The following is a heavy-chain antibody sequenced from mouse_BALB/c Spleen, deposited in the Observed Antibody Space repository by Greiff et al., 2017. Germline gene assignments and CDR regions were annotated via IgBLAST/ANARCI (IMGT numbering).Heavy chain of an antibody. V-gene: IGHV1-80*01. D-gene: IGHD3-1*01. CDR1: GYAFSSYW. Sequence: VQLQQSGAELVRPGSSVKISCKASGYAFSSYWMNWVKQRPGQGLEWIGQIYPGDGDTNYNGKFKGKATLTADKSSSTAYMQLSSLTSEDSAVYFCARARAPPYYFDYWGQGTTLTVSS. J-gene: IGHJ2*01. CDR2: IYPGDGDT. CDR3: ARARAPPYYFDY.